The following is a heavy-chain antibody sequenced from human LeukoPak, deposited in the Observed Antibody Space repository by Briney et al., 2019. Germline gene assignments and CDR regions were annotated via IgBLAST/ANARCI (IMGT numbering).Heavy chain of an antibody. CDR1: GGSFSGYY. V-gene: IGHV4-34*09. CDR3: ARAESGAPRRFDP. D-gene: IGHD2-15*01. Sequence: PSETLSLTCAVYGGSFSGYYWSWIRQPPGKGLEWIGEINHSGSTNYNPSLKSRVTISVDTSKNQFSLKLSSVTAADTAVYYCARAESGAPRRFDPWGQGTLVTVSS. CDR2: INHSGST. J-gene: IGHJ5*02.